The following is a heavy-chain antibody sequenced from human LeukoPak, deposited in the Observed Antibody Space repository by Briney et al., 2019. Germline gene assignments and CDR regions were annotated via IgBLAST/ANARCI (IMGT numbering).Heavy chain of an antibody. Sequence: GGSLRLSCAASGFTFSSYSMNWVRQAPGKGLEWVSSISSSSSYIYYADSVKGRFTISRDNAKNSLYLQMNSLRAEDTAVYYCARDAPWSGYDTYYYYYMDVWGKGTTVTVSS. CDR3: ARDAPWSGYDTYYYYYMDV. V-gene: IGHV3-21*01. J-gene: IGHJ6*03. D-gene: IGHD5-12*01. CDR1: GFTFSSYS. CDR2: ISSSSSYI.